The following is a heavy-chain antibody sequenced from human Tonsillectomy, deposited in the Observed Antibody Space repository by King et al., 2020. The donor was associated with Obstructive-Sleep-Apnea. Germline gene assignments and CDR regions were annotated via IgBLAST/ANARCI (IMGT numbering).Heavy chain of an antibody. J-gene: IGHJ4*02. D-gene: IGHD6-25*01. V-gene: IGHV3-48*04. CDR2: ISSSGSAI. CDR3: VRDYGYYYFDY. Sequence: VQLVESGGGLAQPRGSLRLSCAASGFSFDTYSMDWVRQAPGKGLEWLSYISSSGSAILYADSVKGRFTISRDNAKTSLYLQLNSLRAEDTAVYYCVRDYGYYYFDYWGQGTLVTVSS. CDR1: GFSFDTYS.